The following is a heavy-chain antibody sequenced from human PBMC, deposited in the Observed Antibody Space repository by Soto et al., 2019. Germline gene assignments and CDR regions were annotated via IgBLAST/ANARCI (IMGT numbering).Heavy chain of an antibody. CDR2: ISAYNGNT. J-gene: IGHJ6*02. Sequence: PSVKVSCKVSGDSFNNYGFTWVRQAPGQGLEWMGWISAYNGNTNYAQKLQGRVTMTTDTSTSTAYMELRSLRSDDTAVYYCARVVDYDFWSGPPAYGMDVWGQGTTVTVPS. CDR1: GDSFNNYG. V-gene: IGHV1-18*01. CDR3: ARVVDYDFWSGPPAYGMDV. D-gene: IGHD3-3*01.